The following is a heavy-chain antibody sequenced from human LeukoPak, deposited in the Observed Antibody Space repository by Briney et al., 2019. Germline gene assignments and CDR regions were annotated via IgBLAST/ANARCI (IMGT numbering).Heavy chain of an antibody. Sequence: PGRAPRLSWSAPGFTFSKYRLPWVRPAPGKGLEWVGVISYDGSNKYYADSVKGRFTISRDNSKNTLYLQMNSLRAEDTAVYYCAKGGFWSGYQESAFDIWGQGTMVTVSS. CDR1: GFTFSKYR. V-gene: IGHV3-30*18. CDR3: AKGGFWSGYQESAFDI. D-gene: IGHD3-3*01. CDR2: ISYDGSNK. J-gene: IGHJ3*02.